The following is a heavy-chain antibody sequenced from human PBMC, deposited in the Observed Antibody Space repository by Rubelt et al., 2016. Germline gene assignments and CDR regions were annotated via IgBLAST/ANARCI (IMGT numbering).Heavy chain of an antibody. CDR1: GYTYTGHY. J-gene: IGHJ4*02. CDR2: IKPNSGCT. V-gene: IGHV1-2*02. D-gene: IGHD5-12*01. CDR3: AGGNSGYDYGLDY. Sequence: QVQLVQSGAEVKKPGASVKVSCKASGYTYTGHYMHWGRQAPGQGLEWMGWIKPNSGCTNIAQKLQGRVPMTRDTSVSTAYMELSRRTSDDTAVYYCAGGNSGYDYGLDYWGQGTLVTVSS.